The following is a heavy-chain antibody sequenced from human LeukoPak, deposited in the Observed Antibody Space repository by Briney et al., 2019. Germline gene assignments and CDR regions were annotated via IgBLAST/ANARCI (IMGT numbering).Heavy chain of an antibody. CDR3: AKAPTYYYDSSGYSFDY. CDR2: ISWNSGSI. V-gene: IGHV3-9*01. D-gene: IGHD3-22*01. Sequence: GRSLRLFCAASGFTFDDYAMHWVRQAPGKGLEWVSGISWNSGSIGYADSVKGRFTISRDNAKNSLYLQMNSLRAEDTALYYCAKAPTYYYDSSGYSFDYWGQGTLVTVSS. CDR1: GFTFDDYA. J-gene: IGHJ4*02.